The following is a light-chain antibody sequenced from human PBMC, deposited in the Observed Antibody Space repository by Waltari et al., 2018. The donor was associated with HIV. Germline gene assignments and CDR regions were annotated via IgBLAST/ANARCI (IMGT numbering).Light chain of an antibody. CDR1: SSNIGAGYD. V-gene: IGLV1-40*01. J-gene: IGLJ2*01. CDR2: GNS. CDR3: QSYDSSLSAPVV. Sequence: QSVLTQPPSVSGAPGQRVTISCTGSSSNIGAGYDVHWYQQLPGTAPKLLIYGNSIRPSGSPDRFSGPKSGTAAALAITGLQAEDGADYYCQSYDSSLSAPVVFGGGTKLTVL.